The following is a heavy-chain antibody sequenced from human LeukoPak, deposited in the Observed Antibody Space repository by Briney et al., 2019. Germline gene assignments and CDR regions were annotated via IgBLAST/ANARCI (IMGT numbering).Heavy chain of an antibody. V-gene: IGHV1-46*01. CDR2: INPSGGST. Sequence: ASVKVSCKASGYTFTNFYIHWVRQAPGQGLEWMGIINPSGGSTSYAQKFQGRVTMTRDTSTSTLYMELSSLRSEDTAVYYCARGAPGYSYGFWGQGTLATVSS. D-gene: IGHD5-18*01. J-gene: IGHJ4*02. CDR3: ARGAPGYSYGF. CDR1: GYTFTNFY.